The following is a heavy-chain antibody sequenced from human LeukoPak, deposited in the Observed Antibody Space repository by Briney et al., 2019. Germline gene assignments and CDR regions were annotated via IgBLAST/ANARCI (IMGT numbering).Heavy chain of an antibody. CDR1: GFTFSSYG. J-gene: IGHJ4*02. Sequence: GGSLRLSCAASGFTFSSYGMHWVRQAPGKGLEWVSAISGSGGSTYYADSVKGRFTISRDNSKNTLYLQMNSLRAEDTAVYYCAKEVDLNYDILTGYYRGVYFDYWGQGTLVTVSS. D-gene: IGHD3-9*01. CDR3: AKEVDLNYDILTGYYRGVYFDY. CDR2: ISGSGGST. V-gene: IGHV3-23*01.